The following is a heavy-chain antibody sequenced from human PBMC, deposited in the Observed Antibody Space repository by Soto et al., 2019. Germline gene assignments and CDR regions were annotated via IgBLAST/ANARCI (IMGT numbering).Heavy chain of an antibody. CDR2: IIPFFKAT. CDR1: GGTFSSHA. Sequence: ASVKVSCKASGGTFSSHAISWLRQAPGQGLEWMGGIIPFFKATNYAQKFQGRVTITADDSTTTAYMDLSSLRSEDTAIYYCARDVPLNYYDGTYQYYAMDVWGQGTTVTVSS. V-gene: IGHV1-69*13. J-gene: IGHJ6*02. D-gene: IGHD3-16*01. CDR3: ARDVPLNYYDGTYQYYAMDV.